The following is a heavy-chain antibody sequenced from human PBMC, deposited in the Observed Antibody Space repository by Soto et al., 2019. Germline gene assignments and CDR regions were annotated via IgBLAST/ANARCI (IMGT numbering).Heavy chain of an antibody. CDR1: GFTLSSYD. V-gene: IGHV3-21*05. CDR3: ARVSCCGLDQYWYMDV. D-gene: IGHD2-8*02. CDR2: IMRGSSYI. J-gene: IGHJ6*04. Sequence: GGSMRLSCAASGFTLSSYDTIWVRQAPGKGLEWISHIMRGSSYISNADSVKGRFTISRDDATNSLSLQMNSLRAEDTAVYYCARVSCCGLDQYWYMDVWAKGTTVPVSS.